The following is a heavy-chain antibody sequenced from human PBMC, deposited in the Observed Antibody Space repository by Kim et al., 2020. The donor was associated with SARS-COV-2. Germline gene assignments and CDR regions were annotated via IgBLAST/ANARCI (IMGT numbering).Heavy chain of an antibody. J-gene: IGHJ6*02. CDR1: GFTFDDYA. CDR3: AKDNHCSSTSCYRGEAGPYYYYYGMDF. CDR2: ISWNSGSI. Sequence: GGSLRLSCAASGFTFDDYAMHWVRQAPGKGLEWVSGISWNSGSIGYADSVKGRFTISRDNAKNSLYLQMNSLRAEDTALYYCAKDNHCSSTSCYRGEAGPYYYYYGMDFWGQGTKVTVSS. V-gene: IGHV3-9*01. D-gene: IGHD2-2*01.